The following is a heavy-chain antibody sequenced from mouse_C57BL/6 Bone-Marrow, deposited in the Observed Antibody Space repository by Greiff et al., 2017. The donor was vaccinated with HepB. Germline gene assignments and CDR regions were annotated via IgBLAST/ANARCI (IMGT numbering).Heavy chain of an antibody. D-gene: IGHD1-1*02. Sequence: DVMLVESGGGLVQPGGSLKLSCAASGFTFSDYYMYWVRQTPEKRLEWVAYISNGGGSTYYPDTVKGRFTISRDNAKNTLYLQMSRLKSEDTAMYYCARYGPRQNFDVWGTGTTVTVSS. CDR1: GFTFSDYY. CDR3: ARYGPRQNFDV. J-gene: IGHJ1*03. CDR2: ISNGGGST. V-gene: IGHV5-12*01.